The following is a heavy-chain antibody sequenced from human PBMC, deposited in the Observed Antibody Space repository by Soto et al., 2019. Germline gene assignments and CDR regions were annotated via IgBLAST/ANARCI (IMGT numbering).Heavy chain of an antibody. V-gene: IGHV3-30*18. CDR2: ISYDGSNK. D-gene: IGHD3-3*01. J-gene: IGHJ4*02. Sequence: QVQLVESGGGVVQPGRSLRLSCAASGFTFSSYGMHWVRQAPGKGLEWVAVISYDGSNKYYADSVKGRFTISRDNSKNTLYLQMNSLRAEDTAMYYCAKDYEGAFDYWGQGTLVTVSS. CDR3: AKDYEGAFDY. CDR1: GFTFSSYG.